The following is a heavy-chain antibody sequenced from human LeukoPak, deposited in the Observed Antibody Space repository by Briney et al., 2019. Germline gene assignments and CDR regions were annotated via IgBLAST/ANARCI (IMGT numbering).Heavy chain of an antibody. CDR3: ASLLRDGYNYFDY. CDR1: GGSISSYY. D-gene: IGHD5-12*01. CDR2: IYYSGST. J-gene: IGHJ4*02. Sequence: SETLSLTCTVSGGSISSYYWSWIRQPPGKGLEWIGYIYYSGSTNYNPSLKSRVTISVDTSKNQFSLKLSSVTAADTAVYYCASLLRDGYNYFDYWGQGTLATVSS. V-gene: IGHV4-59*08.